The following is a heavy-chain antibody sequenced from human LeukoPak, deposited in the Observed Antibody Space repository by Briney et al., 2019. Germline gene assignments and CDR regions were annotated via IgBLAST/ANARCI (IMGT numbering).Heavy chain of an antibody. CDR1: GGSISSSHW. D-gene: IGHD3-3*01. Sequence: SETLSLTCAVSGGSISSSHWWSWVRQPPGKGLEWIGEIYHSGSTNYNPSLKSRITISVDMSKNQFSLKLSSVTAADTAVYYCARERSGSEIFARSFDIWGQGTMVTVSS. J-gene: IGHJ3*02. CDR3: ARERSGSEIFARSFDI. V-gene: IGHV4-4*02. CDR2: IYHSGST.